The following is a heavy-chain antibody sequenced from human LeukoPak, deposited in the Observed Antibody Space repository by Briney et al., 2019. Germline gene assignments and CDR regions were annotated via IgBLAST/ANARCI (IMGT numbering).Heavy chain of an antibody. Sequence: PPETLSLTCTVSGGSISSYYWSWIRQPPGKGLEWIGYIYYSGSTNYNPSLKSRVTISVDTSKNQFSLKLSSVTAADTAVYYCAKASGYSSSWYGFGWFDPWGQGTLVTVSS. CDR2: IYYSGST. CDR1: GGSISSYY. V-gene: IGHV4-59*08. D-gene: IGHD6-13*01. J-gene: IGHJ5*02. CDR3: AKASGYSSSWYGFGWFDP.